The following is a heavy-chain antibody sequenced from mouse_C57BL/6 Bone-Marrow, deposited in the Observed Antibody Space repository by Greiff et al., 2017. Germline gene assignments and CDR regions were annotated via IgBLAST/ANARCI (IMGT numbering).Heavy chain of an antibody. CDR2: INPNNGGN. CDR1: GYTFTDYN. J-gene: IGHJ3*01. D-gene: IGHD2-3*01. Sequence: VQLQQSGPELVKPGASVKIPCKASGYTFTDYNMDWVKQSHGKSLEWIGDINPNNGGNIYNQKFKGKATLTVDKSSSTAYMVLRSLTSEDTAVYYCARYDGYYVPFAYWGQGTLVTVSA. CDR3: ARYDGYYVPFAY. V-gene: IGHV1-18*01.